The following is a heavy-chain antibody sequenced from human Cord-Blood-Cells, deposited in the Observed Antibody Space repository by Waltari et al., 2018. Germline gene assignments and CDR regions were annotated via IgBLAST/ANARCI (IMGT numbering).Heavy chain of an antibody. D-gene: IGHD3-16*01. CDR3: ARKRGLDSVAFGI. J-gene: IGHJ3*02. Sequence: QVQLVQSGAEVKKPGASVKVSCKASGYTFTSYDINWVGQATGQGVELIGVMNPNSDKTGEAPQCHGRVTITRNTSISTAYMELSSLRSEDTAVYYGARKRGLDSVAFGIWGQGTMVTVSS. V-gene: IGHV1-8*03. CDR2: MNPNSDKT. CDR1: GYTFTSYD.